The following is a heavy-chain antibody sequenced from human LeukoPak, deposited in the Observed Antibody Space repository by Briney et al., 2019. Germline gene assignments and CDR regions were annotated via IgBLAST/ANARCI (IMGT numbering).Heavy chain of an antibody. CDR2: FDPEDGET. J-gene: IGHJ4*02. Sequence: ASVTLSCKVSGYTLTELSMRWVRQAPGKGLERMGGFDPEDGETIYAQKFQGRVTMTEDTSTDTAYMELSSLRSEDTAVYYCATAQSFGGSYPFDYWGQGTLVTVSS. V-gene: IGHV1-24*01. CDR3: ATAQSFGGSYPFDY. D-gene: IGHD1-26*01. CDR1: GYTLTELS.